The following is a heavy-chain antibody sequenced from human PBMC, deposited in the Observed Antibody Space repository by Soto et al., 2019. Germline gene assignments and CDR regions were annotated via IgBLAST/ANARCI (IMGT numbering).Heavy chain of an antibody. V-gene: IGHV5-51*01. CDR1: GYSFTSYW. CDR2: IYPGDSDT. CDR3: ATLVVPIAVAGPYYFDY. J-gene: IGHJ4*02. Sequence: PGESLTIYCKGSGYSFTSYWIGWVRQMPGKGLEWMGIIYPGDSDTRYSPSFQGQVTISADKSISTAYLQWSSLKASDTAMYYCATLVVPIAVAGPYYFDYWGQGTVVTVSS. D-gene: IGHD6-19*01.